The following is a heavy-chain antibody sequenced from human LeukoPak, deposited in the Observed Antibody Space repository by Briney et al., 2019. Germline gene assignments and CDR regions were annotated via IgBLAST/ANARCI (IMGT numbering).Heavy chain of an antibody. J-gene: IGHJ5*02. CDR3: TSLGFRSSWYDLICP. CDR2: IRSKANSYAT. CDR1: GFTFSGSA. D-gene: IGHD6-13*01. V-gene: IGHV3-73*01. Sequence: GGSLRLSCAASGFTFSGSAMHWVRQASGKGLEWVGRIRSKANSYATAYAASVKGRFTISRDDSKNTAYLQMNSLKTEDTAVYYCTSLGFRSSWYDLICPWGQGTLVTVSS.